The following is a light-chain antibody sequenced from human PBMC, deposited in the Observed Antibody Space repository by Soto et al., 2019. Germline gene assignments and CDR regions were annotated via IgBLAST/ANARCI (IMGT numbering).Light chain of an antibody. J-gene: IGKJ4*01. V-gene: IGKV3-20*01. CDR3: QQYGSSPPLT. CDR2: GAS. Sequence: EIVLTQSPGTLSLSPGERATLSCRASQSVSSSYLAWYQQKPGQAPRLLIYGASSRATGVPHRFSGSGSGTDFTLTISRLVPEDFAVYYCQQYGSSPPLTFGGGTKVEIK. CDR1: QSVSSSY.